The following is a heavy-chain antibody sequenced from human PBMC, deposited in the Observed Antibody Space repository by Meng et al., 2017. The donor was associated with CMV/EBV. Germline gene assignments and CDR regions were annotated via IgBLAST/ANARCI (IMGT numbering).Heavy chain of an antibody. CDR2: INPNSGGT. CDR1: GYTFTGYY. J-gene: IGHJ3*02. V-gene: IGHV1-2*02. D-gene: IGHD3-3*01. Sequence: ASVKVSCKASGYTFTGYYMHWVRQAPGQGLEWMGWINPNSGGTNYAQKFQGRVTMTRDTSISTAYMELSRLRSDDTAVYYCAKTYYDFWSGYYGADAFDIWGQGQWSPSPQ. CDR3: AKTYYDFWSGYYGADAFDI.